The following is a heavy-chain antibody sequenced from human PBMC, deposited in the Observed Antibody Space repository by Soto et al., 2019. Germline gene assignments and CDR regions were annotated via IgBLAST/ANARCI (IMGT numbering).Heavy chain of an antibody. CDR3: ARPGGGPGRSYGMDV. V-gene: IGHV4-34*01. D-gene: IGHD1-26*01. J-gene: IGHJ6*02. CDR1: GGSFSGYY. Sequence: SETLSLTCAVYGGSFSGYYWSWIRQPPGKGLEWIGEINHSGSTNYNPSLKSRVTISVDTSKNQFSLKLSSVTAADTAVYYCARPGGGPGRSYGMDVWGQGTTVTVSS. CDR2: INHSGST.